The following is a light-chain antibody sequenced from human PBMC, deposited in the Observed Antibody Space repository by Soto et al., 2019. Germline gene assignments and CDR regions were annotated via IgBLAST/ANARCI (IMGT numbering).Light chain of an antibody. CDR3: SSYTSSSTLDVV. CDR2: DVS. Sequence: QSALTQPASVSGSPGQSITISCTGTSSDVGGYNYVSWYQQHPGKAPKLMIYDVSNRPSGVSNRFSGSKSGNTASLTISGLQAEDEADYYCSSYTSSSTLDVVFGGGTQLPS. J-gene: IGLJ2*01. CDR1: SSDVGGYNY. V-gene: IGLV2-14*01.